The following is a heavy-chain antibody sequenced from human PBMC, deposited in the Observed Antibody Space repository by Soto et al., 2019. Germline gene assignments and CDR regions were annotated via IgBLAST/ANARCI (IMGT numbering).Heavy chain of an antibody. CDR1: GYTFTSYG. CDR3: AASGSYQKTTDFDY. V-gene: IGHV1-58*02. CDR2: IVVGSGNT. J-gene: IGHJ4*02. Sequence: SVKVSCKASGYTFTSYGISWVRQARGQRLEWIGWIVVGSGNTNYAQMFQERVTITRDMSTSTAYMELSSLRSEDTAVYYCAASGSYQKTTDFDYWGQGTLVTVSS. D-gene: IGHD1-26*01.